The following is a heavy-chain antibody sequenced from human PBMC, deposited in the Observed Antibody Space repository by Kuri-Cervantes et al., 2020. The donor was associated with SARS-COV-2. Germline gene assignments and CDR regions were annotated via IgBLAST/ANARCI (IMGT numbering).Heavy chain of an antibody. CDR1: GFTFSNAW. CDR2: IKSKTDGGTT. CDR3: ARGSYFF. V-gene: IGHV3-15*01. Sequence: GGSLRLSCAASGFTFSNAWMSWVRQAPGKGLEWVGRIKSKTDGGTTDYAAPVKGRFTISRDNSKNTLYLQMNSLRAEDTAVYYCARGSYFFWGQGTLVTVSS. J-gene: IGHJ4*02. D-gene: IGHD3-10*01.